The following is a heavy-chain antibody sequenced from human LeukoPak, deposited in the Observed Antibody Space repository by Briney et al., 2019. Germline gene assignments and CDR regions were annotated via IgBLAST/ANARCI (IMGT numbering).Heavy chain of an antibody. CDR1: GGSISGLY. Sequence: SETLSLTCTVSGGSISGLYWSWIRQPAGKGLEWIGRNYTGGGTNYNPSLKSRVSMSVDTSKNQFSLKLNSVTAADTAVYFCARDVGFTKDWGQGTLVTVSS. J-gene: IGHJ4*02. D-gene: IGHD1-26*01. CDR2: NYTGGGT. V-gene: IGHV4-4*07. CDR3: ARDVGFTKD.